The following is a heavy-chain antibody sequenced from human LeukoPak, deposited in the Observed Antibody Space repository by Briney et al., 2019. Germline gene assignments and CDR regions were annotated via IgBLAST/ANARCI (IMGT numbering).Heavy chain of an antibody. D-gene: IGHD6-19*01. Sequence: PGGSLRLSCAASGFTFSSYAMSWVRQAPGKGLEWVSVISGSGGSTFYADSVKGRFTISRDNSKNTLYLQMNSLRAEDTAVHHCAKGLSGSSGWYYFDYWGQGTLVTVSS. CDR2: ISGSGGST. CDR3: AKGLSGSSGWYYFDY. CDR1: GFTFSSYA. J-gene: IGHJ4*02. V-gene: IGHV3-23*01.